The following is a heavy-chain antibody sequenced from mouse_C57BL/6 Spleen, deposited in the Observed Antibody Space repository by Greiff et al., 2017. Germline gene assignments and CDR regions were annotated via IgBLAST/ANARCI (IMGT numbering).Heavy chain of an antibody. D-gene: IGHD4-1*01. CDR3: TWGTGTSWFAY. Sequence: QVQLQQSGAELVRPGASVTLSCKASGYTFTDYEMHWVKQTPVHGLEWIGAIYPETGGTAYNQKFKGKAILTADKSSSTAYMELRSLTSEDSAVYYCTWGTGTSWFAYWGQGTLVTVSA. CDR2: IYPETGGT. V-gene: IGHV1-15*01. J-gene: IGHJ3*01. CDR1: GYTFTDYE.